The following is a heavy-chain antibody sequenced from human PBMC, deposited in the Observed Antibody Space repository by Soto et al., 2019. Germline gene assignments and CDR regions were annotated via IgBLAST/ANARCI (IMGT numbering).Heavy chain of an antibody. CDR1: GYTFTSYG. D-gene: IGHD6-13*01. CDR2: ISAYNGNT. CDR3: XXXAAAGTLDY. Sequence: QVQLVQSGAEVKKPGASVKVSCKASGYTFTSYGISWVRQAPGQGLEWMGWISAYNGNTNYAQKLHGRVTMTTDTXXXXXXXXXXXXXXXXXXXXXXXXXAAAGTLDYWGQGTLVTVSS. V-gene: IGHV1-18*01. J-gene: IGHJ4*02.